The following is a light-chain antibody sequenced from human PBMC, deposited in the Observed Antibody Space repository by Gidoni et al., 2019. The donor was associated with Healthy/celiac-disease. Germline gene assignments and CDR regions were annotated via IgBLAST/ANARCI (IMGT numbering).Light chain of an antibody. CDR3: QQYYTTPL. Sequence: DIVMIQSPDSLAVSLGERATINCKSSQSVLHSSNNKNYLAWYQQKPGQPPKLLIYWPSTRESGVPDRCSGSGSGTDFTLTISSLQAEDVAVYYCQQYYTTPLFXGXTKVEIK. V-gene: IGKV4-1*01. CDR2: WPS. CDR1: QSVLHSSNNKNY. J-gene: IGKJ4*01.